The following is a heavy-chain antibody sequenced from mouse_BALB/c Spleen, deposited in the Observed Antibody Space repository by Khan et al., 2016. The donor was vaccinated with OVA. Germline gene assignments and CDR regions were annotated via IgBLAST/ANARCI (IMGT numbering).Heavy chain of an antibody. Sequence: QIQLVQSGPELKKPGETVKISCKASGYTFTDYSMHWVKQAPGKGLKWMGWINTETGEPTYADDFKGRFAFSLDTSASTTYLQINNLKNEDTATYLCARSFLYYCGSSPLAYWGQGTLVTVSA. J-gene: IGHJ3*01. CDR3: ARSFLYYCGSSPLAY. CDR2: INTETGEP. V-gene: IGHV9-2-1*01. D-gene: IGHD1-1*01. CDR1: GYTFTDYS.